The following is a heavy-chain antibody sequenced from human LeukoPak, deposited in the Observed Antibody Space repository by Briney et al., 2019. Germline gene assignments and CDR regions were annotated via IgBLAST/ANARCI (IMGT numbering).Heavy chain of an antibody. V-gene: IGHV5-51*01. CDR3: ARQDARNSTSSETYYYYGMDV. CDR1: GYSFTSYW. D-gene: IGHD2-2*01. CDR2: IYPGDSDT. J-gene: IGHJ6*02. Sequence: GESLKISCKGSGYSFTSYWIGWVRQMPGKGLEWMGIIYPGDSDTRYSPSFQGQVTISADKSISTAYLQWSSLKASDTAMYYCARQDARNSTSSETYYYYGMDVWGQGTTVTVSS.